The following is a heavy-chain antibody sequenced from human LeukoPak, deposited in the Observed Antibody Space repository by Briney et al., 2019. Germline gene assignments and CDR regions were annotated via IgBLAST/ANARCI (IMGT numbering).Heavy chain of an antibody. J-gene: IGHJ6*04. D-gene: IGHD6-19*01. CDR2: IRYDGSNK. CDR3: AKDKFIAVAGKQGIGDV. Sequence: PGGSLRLSCAASGFTFSSYGMHWVRQAPGKGLEWVAFIRYDGSNKYYADSVKGRFTISRDNSKNTLYLQMNSLRAEDTAVYYCAKDKFIAVAGKQGIGDVWGKGTTVTISS. CDR1: GFTFSSYG. V-gene: IGHV3-30*02.